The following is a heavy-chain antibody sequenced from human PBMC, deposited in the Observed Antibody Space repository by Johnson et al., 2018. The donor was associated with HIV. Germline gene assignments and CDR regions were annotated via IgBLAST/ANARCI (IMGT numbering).Heavy chain of an antibody. Sequence: EQLVESGGGLVQPGGSLRLSCAASGFTFSSYAMSWVRQAPGKGLEWVSVLCSDGRTYYADCVKGRFTISRDGSKNTLFLQMNSLRAEDTAVYYCARRCSSSSCSHGAFDIWGQGTVVTVSS. CDR1: GFTFSSYA. D-gene: IGHD2-2*01. V-gene: IGHV3-23*04. CDR2: LCSDGRT. J-gene: IGHJ3*02. CDR3: ARRCSSSSCSHGAFDI.